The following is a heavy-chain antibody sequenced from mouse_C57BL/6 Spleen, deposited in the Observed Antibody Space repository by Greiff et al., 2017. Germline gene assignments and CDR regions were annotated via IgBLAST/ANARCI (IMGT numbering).Heavy chain of an antibody. CDR1: GFTFSSYA. J-gene: IGHJ4*01. Sequence: EVKLVESGGGLVKPGGSLKLSCAASGFTFSSYAMSWVRQTPEKRLEWVATISDGGSYTYYPDNVKGRFTISRDNAKNTLYLQMSHLKSEDKAMYYCARGYDGYEGYWGQGTSVTVSS. V-gene: IGHV5-4*03. CDR3: ARGYDGYEGY. CDR2: ISDGGSYT. D-gene: IGHD2-3*01.